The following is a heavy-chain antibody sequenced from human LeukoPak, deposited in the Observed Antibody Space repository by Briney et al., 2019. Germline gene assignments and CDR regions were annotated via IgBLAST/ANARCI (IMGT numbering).Heavy chain of an antibody. CDR2: IYPGDSDT. Sequence: GESLKISCKGSGYSFTNYWIAWVRQMPGKGLELMGIIYPGDSDTRYSPSFQGQVTISADKSISTVYLQWSSLKASDTAMYYCARRSDSGWYVNYRGQGTLVTVSS. J-gene: IGHJ4*02. CDR1: GYSFTNYW. V-gene: IGHV5-51*01. CDR3: ARRSDSGWYVNY. D-gene: IGHD6-19*01.